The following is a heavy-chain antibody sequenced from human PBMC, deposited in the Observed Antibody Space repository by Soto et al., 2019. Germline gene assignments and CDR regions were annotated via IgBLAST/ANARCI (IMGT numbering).Heavy chain of an antibody. J-gene: IGHJ4*02. CDR2: INPNSGGT. D-gene: IGHD3-3*01. V-gene: IGHV1-2*04. CDR3: ARGYYDFWSRSQRVPFDY. CDR1: GYTFTSYY. Sequence: ASVKVSCKASGYTFTSYYMHWVRQAPGQGLEWMGWINPNSGGTNYAQKFQGWVTMTRDTSISTAYMELSRLRSDDTAVYYCARGYYDFWSRSQRVPFDYWGQGTLVTVSS.